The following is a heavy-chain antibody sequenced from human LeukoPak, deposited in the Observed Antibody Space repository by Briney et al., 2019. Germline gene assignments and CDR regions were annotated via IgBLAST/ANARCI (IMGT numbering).Heavy chain of an antibody. D-gene: IGHD6-19*01. CDR2: IKEDGSEK. J-gene: IGHJ4*02. V-gene: IGHV3-7*01. CDR3: ARVHDSSGWLLGRDYFDY. Sequence: GGSLRLSCAASGFTFNRDWTAWVRQAPGKGLEWVANIKEDGSEKNYVDSVKGRFTISRDNAVNSVYLQMNSLRAEDTAVYYCARVHDSSGWLLGRDYFDYWGQGTLVTVSS. CDR1: GFTFNRDW.